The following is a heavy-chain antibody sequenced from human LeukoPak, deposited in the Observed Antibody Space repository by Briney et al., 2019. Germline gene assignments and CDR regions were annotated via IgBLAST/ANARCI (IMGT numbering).Heavy chain of an antibody. CDR1: GGPVRSYW. CDR2: IYSTGST. D-gene: IGHD1-26*01. Sequence: KPSETLSLTCNVSGGPVRSYWWGWVRQPAGKGLEWLGRIYSTGSTRFNPSLKSRLTLSIDTSTNQFSLKLTSVTAADTAVYFCARQGYTVSYYFLDYWSQGTLVTVSS. J-gene: IGHJ4*02. CDR3: ARQGYTVSYYFLDY. V-gene: IGHV4-4*07.